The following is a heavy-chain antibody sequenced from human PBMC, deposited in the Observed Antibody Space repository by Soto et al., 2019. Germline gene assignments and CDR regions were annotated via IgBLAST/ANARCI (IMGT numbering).Heavy chain of an antibody. CDR1: VFTFSSYA. CDR3: AKDGGYCSSTSCYTNY. CDR2: ISGSGGST. J-gene: IGHJ4*02. Sequence: VGCLRLSCEAAVFTFSSYAMSCFRQSPGKGLDLVSAISGSGGSTYYADSVKGRFTISRDNSKNTLYLQMNSLRAEDTAVYYCAKDGGYCSSTSCYTNYWGQGTLVTVSS. D-gene: IGHD2-2*02. V-gene: IGHV3-23*01.